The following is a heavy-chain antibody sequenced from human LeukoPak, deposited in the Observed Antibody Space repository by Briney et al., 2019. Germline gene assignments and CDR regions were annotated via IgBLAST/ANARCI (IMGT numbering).Heavy chain of an antibody. CDR2: ISAYNGNT. CDR1: GYTFTSYG. D-gene: IGHD3-22*01. J-gene: IGHJ5*02. Sequence: ASVKVSCKTSGYTFTSYGISWVRQAPGQGLEWMGWISAYNGNTNYAQKLQGRVTMTTDTSTSTAYMELRSLRSDDTAVYYCARGHHLTTDNWFDPWGQGTLVTVSS. CDR3: ARGHHLTTDNWFDP. V-gene: IGHV1-18*01.